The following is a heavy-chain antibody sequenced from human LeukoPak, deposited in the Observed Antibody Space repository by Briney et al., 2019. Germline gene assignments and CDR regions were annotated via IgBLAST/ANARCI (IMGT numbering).Heavy chain of an antibody. CDR2: INHSGST. V-gene: IGHV4-34*01. CDR1: GGSFSGYY. CDR3: ARASYSIGYNWFDP. J-gene: IGHJ5*02. D-gene: IGHD1-26*01. Sequence: SETLSLTCAVYGGSFSGYYWSWIRQPPGKGLEWIGEINHSGSTNYNPSLKSRVTVSVDTSKNQFSLKLSSVTAADTAVYYCARASYSIGYNWFDPWGQGTLVTVSS.